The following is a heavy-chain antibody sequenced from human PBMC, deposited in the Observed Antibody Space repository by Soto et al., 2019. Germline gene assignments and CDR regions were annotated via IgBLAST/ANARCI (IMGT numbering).Heavy chain of an antibody. CDR1: GFTVSSNY. J-gene: IGHJ3*02. Sequence: EVQVVESGGGLVQPGGSLRLSCAASGFTVSSNYMSWVRQAPGKGLEWVSVIYSGGSTYYADSVKGRFTISRDNAKNTLCRQRNSLRAEDTAVYYCATPGGSGVGATRAFDIWGQGTMVTVSS. CDR3: ATPGGSGVGATRAFDI. V-gene: IGHV3-66*01. D-gene: IGHD1-26*01. CDR2: IYSGGST.